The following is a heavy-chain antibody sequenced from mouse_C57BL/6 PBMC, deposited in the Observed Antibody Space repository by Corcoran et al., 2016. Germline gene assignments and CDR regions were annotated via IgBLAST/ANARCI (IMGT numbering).Heavy chain of an antibody. CDR1: GYTFTTYG. CDR3: ARQPITTVVYWYFDV. J-gene: IGHJ1*03. CDR2: RNAYSGVP. D-gene: IGHD1-1*01. Sequence: QIQLVQSGPELKKPGETVKISCKASGYTFTTYGMSWVKQAPGKGLKWMSWRNAYSGVPPYAADFKGRFAFSLETSASTAYLQINNLKNEETATYFCARQPITTVVYWYFDVCGTGTTVTVSS. V-gene: IGHV9-3*01.